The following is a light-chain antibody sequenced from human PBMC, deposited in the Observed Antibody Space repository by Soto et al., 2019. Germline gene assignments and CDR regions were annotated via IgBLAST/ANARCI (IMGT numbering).Light chain of an antibody. V-gene: IGKV3-20*01. CDR2: GAS. CDR3: QQYGSSPLT. J-gene: IGKJ4*01. CDR1: QSVSSSY. Sequence: EIVLTQSPGTLSLSPGERATLPCTPSQSVSSSYLAWYQQKPGQAPRLLIYGASSRATGIPDRFSGSGSGTDFTLTISRLEPEDFAVYYCQQYGSSPLTFGGGTKVDIK.